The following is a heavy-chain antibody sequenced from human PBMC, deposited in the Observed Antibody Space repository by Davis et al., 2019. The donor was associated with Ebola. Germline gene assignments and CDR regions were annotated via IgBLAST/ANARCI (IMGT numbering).Heavy chain of an antibody. J-gene: IGHJ2*01. Sequence: PGGSLRLSCAASGFTFSSYGMHWVRQAPGKGLEWVAVISYDGSNKYYADSVKGRFTISRDNSKNTLYLQMNSLRAEDTAVYYCAKAKWVIAAAVNWYFDLWGRGTLVTVSS. CDR2: ISYDGSNK. CDR1: GFTFSSYG. CDR3: AKAKWVIAAAVNWYFDL. V-gene: IGHV3-30*18. D-gene: IGHD6-13*01.